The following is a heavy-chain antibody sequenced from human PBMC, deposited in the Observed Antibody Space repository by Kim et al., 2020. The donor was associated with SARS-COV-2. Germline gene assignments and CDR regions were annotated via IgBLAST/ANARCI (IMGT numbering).Heavy chain of an antibody. Sequence: SETLSLTCTVSGYSISSGYYWGWIRQPPGKGLEWIGSIYHSGSTYYNPSLKSRVTISVDTSKNQFSLKLSSVTAADTAVYYCARSLLSLEWLLSPPDYWG. CDR3: ARSLLSLEWLLSPPDY. D-gene: IGHD3-3*01. J-gene: IGHJ4*01. V-gene: IGHV4-38-2*02. CDR1: GYSISSGYY. CDR2: IYHSGST.